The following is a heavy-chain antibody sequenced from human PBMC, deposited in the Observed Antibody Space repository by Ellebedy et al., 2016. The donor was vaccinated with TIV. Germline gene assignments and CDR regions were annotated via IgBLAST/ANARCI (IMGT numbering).Heavy chain of an antibody. CDR2: ISGSGGST. J-gene: IGHJ4*02. D-gene: IGHD4-17*01. CDR1: GFTFSSYW. Sequence: GGSLRLSCAASGFTFSSYWMHWVRQAPGKGLEWVSAISGSGGSTYYADSVKGRFTISRDKSKNTLYLQMNSLRAEDTAVYYCAKVNGDYDVDPFDYWGQGTLVTVSS. V-gene: IGHV3-23*01. CDR3: AKVNGDYDVDPFDY.